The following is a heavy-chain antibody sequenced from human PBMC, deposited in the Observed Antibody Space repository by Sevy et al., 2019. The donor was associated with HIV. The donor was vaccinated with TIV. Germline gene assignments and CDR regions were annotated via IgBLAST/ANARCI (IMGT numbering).Heavy chain of an antibody. V-gene: IGHV3-7*01. D-gene: IGHD3-10*01. J-gene: IGHJ6*02. CDR3: ARDRIHYYGSGSYYYYYYGMDV. CDR1: GFTFSSYW. CDR2: IKQDGSEK. Sequence: GGSLRLSCAASGFTFSSYWMSWVRQAPGKGLEWVANIKQDGSEKYYVDSVKGQFTISRDNAKNSLYLQMNSLRAEDTAVYYCARDRIHYYGSGSYYYYYYGMDVWGQGTTVTVSS.